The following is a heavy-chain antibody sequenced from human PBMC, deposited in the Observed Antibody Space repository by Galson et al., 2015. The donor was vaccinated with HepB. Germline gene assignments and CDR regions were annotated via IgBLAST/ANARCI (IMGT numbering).Heavy chain of an antibody. CDR1: GITFSSNW. CDR3: ARTAGAHRGLDY. Sequence: SLRLSCAASGITFSSNWMSWVRQAPGKGLEWVANIEPDGSAKYYVDSVKGRFTISRDNAKNSLYLQMNSLRVEDTAVYYCARTAGAHRGLDYWGQGILVTVSS. D-gene: IGHD6-19*01. V-gene: IGHV3-7*01. J-gene: IGHJ4*02. CDR2: IEPDGSAK.